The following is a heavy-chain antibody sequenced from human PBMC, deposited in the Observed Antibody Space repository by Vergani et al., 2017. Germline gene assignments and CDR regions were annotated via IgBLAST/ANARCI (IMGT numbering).Heavy chain of an antibody. CDR1: GGSISSGGYS. V-gene: IGHV4-30-2*01. CDR3: ARGQGGGAARPYYFDY. J-gene: IGHJ4*02. CDR2: IYHSGST. D-gene: IGHD6-6*01. Sequence: QLQLQESGSGLVKPSQTLSLTCAVSGGSISSGGYSWSWIRQPPGKGLEWIGYIYHSGSTYYNPSLKSRVTISVDRSKNQFSLKLSSVTAADPAVYYCARGQGGGAARPYYFDYWGQGTLVTVSS.